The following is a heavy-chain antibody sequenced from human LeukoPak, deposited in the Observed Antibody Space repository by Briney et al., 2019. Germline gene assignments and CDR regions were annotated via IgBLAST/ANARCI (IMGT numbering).Heavy chain of an antibody. CDR1: GGSFSGYY. Sequence: SETLSLTCAVYGGSFSGYYWSWIRQPPGKGLEWIGEINHSGSTNYNPSLKSRVTISVDTSKNQFSLKLSSVTAADTAVYYCARGQGGSSRYYFDYWGQGTLVTVSS. CDR3: ARGQGGSSRYYFDY. CDR2: INHSGST. J-gene: IGHJ4*02. V-gene: IGHV4-34*01. D-gene: IGHD6-13*01.